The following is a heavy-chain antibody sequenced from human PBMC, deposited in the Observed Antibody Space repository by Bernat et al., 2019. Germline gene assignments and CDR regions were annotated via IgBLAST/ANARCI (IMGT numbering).Heavy chain of an antibody. CDR3: ARDGAFDFWSGYRYYYMDV. CDR1: GFTFSSYS. V-gene: IGHV3-21*05. Sequence: EVQLVESGGGLVKPGGSLRLSCAASGFTFSSYSMNWVRQAPGKGLEWVSYISSSSSYIYYADSVKGRFTISRDNAKNSLYLQMNSLRAEDTAVYYCARDGAFDFWSGYRYYYMDVWGKGTPVPVSS. CDR2: ISSSSSYI. J-gene: IGHJ6*03. D-gene: IGHD3-3*01.